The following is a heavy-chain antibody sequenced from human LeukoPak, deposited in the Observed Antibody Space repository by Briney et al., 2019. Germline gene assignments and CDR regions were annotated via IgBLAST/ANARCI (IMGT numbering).Heavy chain of an antibody. CDR1: GFTFGDYA. Sequence: PGGSLRLSCTASGFTFGDYAMSWVRQAPGKGLEWVGFIRSKAYGGTTEYAASVKGRFTISRDDSKSIAYLQMNSLKTEDTAVYYCTRDWDYYDSSGPGVPHFDYWGQGTLVTVSS. CDR3: TRDWDYYDSSGPGVPHFDY. CDR2: IRSKAYGGTT. V-gene: IGHV3-49*04. J-gene: IGHJ4*02. D-gene: IGHD3-22*01.